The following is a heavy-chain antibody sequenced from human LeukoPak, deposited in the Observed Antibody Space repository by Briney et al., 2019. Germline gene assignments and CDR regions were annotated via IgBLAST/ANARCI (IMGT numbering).Heavy chain of an antibody. Sequence: GGSLRLSCTATGLMRSGMTWVRQAPGKGLEWVSVMTANGGRTYYADSVKGRFTISRDNSKNTLSLQMNSLRADDTAVYYCAKDAVAPGSGGDYFDYWGQGTLVTVSS. CDR3: AKDAVAPGSGGDYFDY. CDR2: MTANGGRT. V-gene: IGHV3-23*01. J-gene: IGHJ4*02. D-gene: IGHD3-10*01. CDR1: GLMRSG.